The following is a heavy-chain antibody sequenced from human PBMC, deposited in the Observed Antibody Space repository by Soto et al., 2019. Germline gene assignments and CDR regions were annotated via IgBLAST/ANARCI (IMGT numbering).Heavy chain of an antibody. D-gene: IGHD3-3*01. CDR2: IIPIFGTA. J-gene: IGHJ5*02. Sequence: RASVKVSCKASGYTFTSYAISWVRQAPGQGLEWMGGIIPIFGTANYAQKFQGRVTITADKSTSTAYMELSSLRSEDTAVYYCARDGTYYDFWSGYYGSPNWFDPWGQGTLVTVSS. CDR3: ARDGTYYDFWSGYYGSPNWFDP. CDR1: GYTFTSYA. V-gene: IGHV1-69*06.